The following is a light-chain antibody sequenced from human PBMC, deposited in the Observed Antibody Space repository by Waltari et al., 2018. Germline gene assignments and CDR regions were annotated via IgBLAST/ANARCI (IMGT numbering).Light chain of an antibody. CDR2: AAS. CDR3: QQSYSTPRT. V-gene: IGKV1-39*01. Sequence: DIQMTQSPSSLSASVEDRVTITCRASQSISSYLNWYQHKPGKAPKLLIYAASSLQSGVPSRFSGSGSGTDFTLTISSLQPEDFATYYCQQSYSTPRTFGQGTKVEIK. J-gene: IGKJ1*01. CDR1: QSISSY.